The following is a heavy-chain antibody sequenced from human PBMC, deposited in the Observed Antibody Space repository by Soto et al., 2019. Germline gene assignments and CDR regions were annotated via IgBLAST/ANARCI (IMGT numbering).Heavy chain of an antibody. CDR1: GGSISSSSYY. CDR2: IYYSGST. J-gene: IGHJ4*02. CDR3: ATIPAKTILTDY. Sequence: SETLSLTCTVSGGSISSSSYYWGWIRQPPGKGLEWIGSIYYSGSTYYNQSLKSRVTISVDTSKNQLSLKLSSVTAADKAVYYCATIPAKTILTDYWGQGTLVTVSS. V-gene: IGHV4-39*01. D-gene: IGHD2-2*02.